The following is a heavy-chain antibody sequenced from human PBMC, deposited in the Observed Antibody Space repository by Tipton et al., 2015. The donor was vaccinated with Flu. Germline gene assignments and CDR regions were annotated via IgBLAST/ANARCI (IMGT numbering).Heavy chain of an antibody. D-gene: IGHD2-15*01. CDR2: SFSSGNT. Sequence: TLSLTCTVSGGSVSSDVYSWSWIRHLPGKGLEWIGYSFSSGNTYYNPSLRSRVIISVDTSKNQFSLRLTSVTAADTAVYYCARDGWGGTYYQTGSAQFDYWGQRTLVTVSS. V-gene: IGHV4-31*03. CDR3: ARDGWGGTYYQTGSAQFDY. J-gene: IGHJ4*02. CDR1: GGSVSSDVYS.